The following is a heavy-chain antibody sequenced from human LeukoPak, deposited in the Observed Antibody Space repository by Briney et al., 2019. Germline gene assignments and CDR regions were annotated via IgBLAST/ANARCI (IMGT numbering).Heavy chain of an antibody. CDR2: ISGSGGNT. J-gene: IGHJ4*02. Sequence: GGSLRLSCAASGFTFSSYAMSWVRQAPGKGLEWVPGISGSGGNTYYADSVKGRFTISRDNSKNTLYLQMNSLRAEDTAVYYCAKDPSLSYDSSGYYYHYWGQGALVTVSS. D-gene: IGHD3-22*01. CDR3: AKDPSLSYDSSGYYYHY. V-gene: IGHV3-23*01. CDR1: GFTFSSYA.